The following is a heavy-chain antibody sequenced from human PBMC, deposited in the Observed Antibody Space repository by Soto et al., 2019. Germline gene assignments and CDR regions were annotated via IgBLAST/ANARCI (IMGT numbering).Heavy chain of an antibody. J-gene: IGHJ4*02. CDR1: GYSFTSYW. D-gene: IGHD6-13*01. Sequence: EVQLVQSGAEVKKPGESLRISCKGSGYSFTSYWISWVRQMPGKGLELMGRIDPSDSYTNYSPSFQGHVNISADKSISTAYLQWSSMKASDTAMYYCARLQAAAGDNDLTFDYWGQGTLVTVAS. CDR2: IDPSDSYT. V-gene: IGHV5-10-1*01. CDR3: ARLQAAAGDNDLTFDY.